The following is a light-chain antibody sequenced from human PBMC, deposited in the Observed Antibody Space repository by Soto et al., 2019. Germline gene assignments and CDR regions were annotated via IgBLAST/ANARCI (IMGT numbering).Light chain of an antibody. CDR2: DAS. J-gene: IGKJ2*01. CDR3: QQRSNWPPYT. Sequence: EIVLTQSPATLSLSPGERATLSCRASQSVSSYLAWYQQKPGQAPRLLIYDASNRATGIPARFSGSGSGTYFTLTISSLEPEDFAVYYYQQRSNWPPYTFGQGTKLEIK. V-gene: IGKV3-11*01. CDR1: QSVSSY.